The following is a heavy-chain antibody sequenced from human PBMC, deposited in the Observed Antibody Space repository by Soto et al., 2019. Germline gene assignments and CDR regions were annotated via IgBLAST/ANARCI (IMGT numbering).Heavy chain of an antibody. CDR1: GFTFSSYA. D-gene: IGHD3-10*01. Sequence: GGSLRLSCSASGFTFSSYAMHWVRQAPGKGLEYVSAISSNGGSTYYADSVKGRFTISRDNSKNTLYLQMSSLRAEDTAVYYCVKDGALWFGELFGDLDYFDYWGQGTLVTVSS. V-gene: IGHV3-64D*08. CDR2: ISSNGGST. CDR3: VKDGALWFGELFGDLDYFDY. J-gene: IGHJ4*02.